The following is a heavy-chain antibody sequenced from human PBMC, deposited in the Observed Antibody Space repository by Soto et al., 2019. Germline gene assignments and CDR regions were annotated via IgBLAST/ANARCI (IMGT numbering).Heavy chain of an antibody. D-gene: IGHD6-6*01. V-gene: IGHV1-18*04. CDR2: ISAYNGNT. Sequence: QVQLVQSGAEVKKPGASVKVSCKASGSTFTSYGISWGRQPPEQGLECMGWISAYNGNTNYAQSLQGRVTRTPDTSTSTAYMELRSLRSDDTAVYYCARGVAARQGTLPDYWGQGTLVTVSS. CDR3: ARGVAARQGTLPDY. J-gene: IGHJ4*02. CDR1: GSTFTSYG.